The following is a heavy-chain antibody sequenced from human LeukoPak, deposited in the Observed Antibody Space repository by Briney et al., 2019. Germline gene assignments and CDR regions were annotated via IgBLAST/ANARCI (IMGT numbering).Heavy chain of an antibody. V-gene: IGHV3-30-3*01. Sequence: GGSLRLSCAASGFTFSSYAMHWVRQAPGKGLEWVAVISYDGSNKYYADSMKGRFTISRDNSKNTLYLQMNSLRAEDTAVYYCARTAQQLGAFDIWGQGTMVTVSS. J-gene: IGHJ3*02. CDR3: ARTAQQLGAFDI. D-gene: IGHD6-13*01. CDR2: ISYDGSNK. CDR1: GFTFSSYA.